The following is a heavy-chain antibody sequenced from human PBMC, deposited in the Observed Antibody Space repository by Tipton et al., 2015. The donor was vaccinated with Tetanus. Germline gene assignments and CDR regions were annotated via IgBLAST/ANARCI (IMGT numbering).Heavy chain of an antibody. D-gene: IGHD2-21*02. V-gene: IGHV3-21*01. J-gene: IGHJ4*02. Sequence: SLRLSCAASGFTLSRYTLSWVRQAPGKGLEWVSSISSSSRYIYYADSVKGRFTISRDNAKNSLYLQIISLRAEDTAVYSCARGMAEASNCGGDCYSDYWGQGTLVAVSS. CDR2: ISSSSRYI. CDR1: GFTLSRYT. CDR3: ARGMAEASNCGGDCYSDY.